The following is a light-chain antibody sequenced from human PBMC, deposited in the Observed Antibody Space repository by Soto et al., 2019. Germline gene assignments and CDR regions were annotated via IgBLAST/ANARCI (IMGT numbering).Light chain of an antibody. J-gene: IGKJ1*01. V-gene: IGKV3-15*01. CDR3: QQYNKWPRT. CDR1: QSIRYD. CDR2: GAS. Sequence: EIVMTQSPATLSVSPGERATLSCRASQSIRYDLAWYQQRFGQAPRLLIYGASTRATGVPASLSGSGSGTEFTLTISSLQSEDSAVYYCQQYNKWPRTFGQGTKVDIK.